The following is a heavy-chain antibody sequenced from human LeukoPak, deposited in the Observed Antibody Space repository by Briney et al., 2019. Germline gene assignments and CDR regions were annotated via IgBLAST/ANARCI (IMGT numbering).Heavy chain of an antibody. J-gene: IGHJ4*02. Sequence: SETLSLTCSVSGDSISIYYWSWIRQPPGKGLEWIGYIYNSGSTNYNPSLKSRVTISVDTSKNQFSLKLTSVTAADTAVYYCARDRELGYWGQGTLVTVSS. CDR2: IYNSGST. CDR3: ARDRELGY. V-gene: IGHV4-59*01. D-gene: IGHD3-10*01. CDR1: GDSISIYY.